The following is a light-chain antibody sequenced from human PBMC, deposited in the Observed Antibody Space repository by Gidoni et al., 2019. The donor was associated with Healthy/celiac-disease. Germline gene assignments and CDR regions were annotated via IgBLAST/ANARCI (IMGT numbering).Light chain of an antibody. CDR1: KLGDKY. V-gene: IGLV3-1*01. J-gene: IGLJ2*01. CDR3: QAWDSSTLV. Sequence: SSELTKPPSVSVSPGQTARITCSGDKLGDKYACWYQQKPGQSPVLVIYHDSKRPSGTPARFSCSNSWNTATLTISGTQAIDEADYYCQAWDSSTLVFGGGTKLTVL. CDR2: HDS.